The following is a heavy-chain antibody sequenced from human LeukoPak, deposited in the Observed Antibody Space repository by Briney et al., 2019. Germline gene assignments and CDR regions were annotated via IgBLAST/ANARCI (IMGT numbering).Heavy chain of an antibody. D-gene: IGHD1-1*01. CDR3: ARQGTGLDY. CDR2: IHSVGDT. Sequence: GGSLRLSCKVSGFTVSSNYMSWVRQAPGKGLEWVSIIHSVGDTFYADSVKGRFTISRDNSNNMVYLQMNSLTVEDRAVYYCARQGTGLDYWGQGTLVTVSS. V-gene: IGHV3-53*01. CDR1: GFTVSSNY. J-gene: IGHJ4*02.